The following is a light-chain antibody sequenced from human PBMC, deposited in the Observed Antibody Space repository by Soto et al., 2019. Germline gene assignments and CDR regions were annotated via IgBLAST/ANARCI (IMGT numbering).Light chain of an antibody. CDR2: GAY. CDR3: KQYNNWPRT. CDR1: QSIGTN. Sequence: EIVMTQSPATLSVSPGGRGTLSCRASQSIGTNLAWYQRKPGQAPRLLISGAYTRAAGFQVRFSGSGSGTEFTLTIRSLQSEDFAVYYCKQYNNWPRTFGQGTKVDIK. J-gene: IGKJ1*01. V-gene: IGKV3-15*01.